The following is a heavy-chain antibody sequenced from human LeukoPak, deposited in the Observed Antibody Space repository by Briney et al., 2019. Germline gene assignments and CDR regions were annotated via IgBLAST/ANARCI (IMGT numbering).Heavy chain of an antibody. V-gene: IGHV1-69*01. CDR3: ASHGVVVPAASGSRNWFDP. Sequence: GASVKVSCKASGGTFISYAISWVRQAPGQGLEWMGGIIPIFGTANYAQKFQGRVTITADESTSTAYMELSSLRSEDTAVYYCASHGVVVPAASGSRNWFDPWGQGTLVTVSS. D-gene: IGHD2-2*01. J-gene: IGHJ5*02. CDR2: IIPIFGTA. CDR1: GGTFISYA.